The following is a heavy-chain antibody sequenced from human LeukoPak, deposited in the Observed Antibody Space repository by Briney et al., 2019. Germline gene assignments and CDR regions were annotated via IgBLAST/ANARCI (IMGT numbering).Heavy chain of an antibody. Sequence: ASVKVSCKASGYTFTSYGISWVRQAPGQGLEWMGWISAYNGNTNYAQKLQGRVTMTTDTSTSTAYMELRSLRSDDTAVYYCARDPTVVPAVLSYPTFNWFDPWGQGTLVTVSS. V-gene: IGHV1-18*01. CDR3: ARDPTVVPAVLSYPTFNWFDP. CDR1: GYTFTSYG. CDR2: ISAYNGNT. D-gene: IGHD2-2*01. J-gene: IGHJ5*02.